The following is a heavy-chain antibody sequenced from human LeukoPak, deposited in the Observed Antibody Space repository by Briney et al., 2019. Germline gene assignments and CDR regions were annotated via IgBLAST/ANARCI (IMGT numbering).Heavy chain of an antibody. CDR1: GYTFTGYY. J-gene: IGHJ4*02. CDR3: ALIAVAGHGLGY. V-gene: IGHV1-2*06. CDR2: INPNSGGT. Sequence: GASVEVSCKASGYTFTGYYMHWVRQAPGQGLEWMGRINPNSGGTNYAQKFQGRVTMTRDTSISTAYMELSRLRSDDTAVYYCALIAVAGHGLGYWGQGTLVTVSS. D-gene: IGHD6-19*01.